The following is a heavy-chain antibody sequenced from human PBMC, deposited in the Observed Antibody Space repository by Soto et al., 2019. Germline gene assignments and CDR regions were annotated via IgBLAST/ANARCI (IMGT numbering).Heavy chain of an antibody. CDR1: GFAFRSYG. CDR2: LGFDGGGL. CDR3: AREPVGPDYAMDV. J-gene: IGHJ6*02. Sequence: GGSLRLSCAASGFAFRSYGMHWVRQTPGKGLEWVAVLGFDGGGLYYADSVKGRFTISRGNSKNTLDLQMDSLRVEDTALYYCAREPVGPDYAMDVWGQGTMVTVSS. D-gene: IGHD1-26*01. V-gene: IGHV3-33*01.